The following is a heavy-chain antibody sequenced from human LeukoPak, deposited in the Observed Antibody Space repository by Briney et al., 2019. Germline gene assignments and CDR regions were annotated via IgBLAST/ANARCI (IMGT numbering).Heavy chain of an antibody. CDR3: ARTPYYYDAGGYYYFDY. CDR2: IYNSGNI. Sequence: SETLSLTCTVSGGSISSHYWSWIRQPAGKGLEWIGRIYNSGNIDYKPSLKGRVTMSVDTSKNQFSLKLSSVTAADTAVYFCARTPYYYDAGGYYYFDYWGQGTLATVSS. J-gene: IGHJ4*02. CDR1: GGSISSHY. D-gene: IGHD3-22*01. V-gene: IGHV4-4*07.